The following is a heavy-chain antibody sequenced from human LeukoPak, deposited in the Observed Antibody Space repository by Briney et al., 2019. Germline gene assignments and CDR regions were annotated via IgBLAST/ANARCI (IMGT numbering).Heavy chain of an antibody. D-gene: IGHD1-7*01. CDR3: ARDYWWNYDY. Sequence: GGSLRLSCTASGFSFSGHWMHWVRQAPGKGLEWVAVISKDGSDKYYPGSVRGRFTISRDNSKNTIYLQMDSLRAEDTAIYYCARDYWWNYDYWGQGTLVTVSS. CDR1: GFSFSGHW. CDR2: ISKDGSDK. V-gene: IGHV3-30-3*01. J-gene: IGHJ4*02.